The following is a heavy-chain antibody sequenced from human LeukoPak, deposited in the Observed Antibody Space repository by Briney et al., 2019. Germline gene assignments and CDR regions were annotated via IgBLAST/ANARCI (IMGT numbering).Heavy chain of an antibody. Sequence: PGGSLRLSCAASGFTFSIYSMNWVRQAPGKGLEWVSYISSSSSTIYYADSVKGRFTISRDNAKNSLYLQMNSLRAEDTAVYYCARDWYYYDSSGYYYVSYFQHWGQGTLVTVSS. D-gene: IGHD3-22*01. CDR3: ARDWYYYDSSGYYYVSYFQH. CDR1: GFTFSIYS. CDR2: ISSSSSTI. V-gene: IGHV3-48*01. J-gene: IGHJ1*01.